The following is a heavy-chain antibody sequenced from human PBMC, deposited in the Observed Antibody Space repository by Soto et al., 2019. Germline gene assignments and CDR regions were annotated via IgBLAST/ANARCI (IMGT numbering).Heavy chain of an antibody. CDR2: IDPSDSQT. D-gene: IGHD3-22*01. V-gene: IGHV5-10-1*01. CDR3: ARQIYDSDTGPNFQYYFDS. J-gene: IGHJ4*02. Sequence: PGESLKISCKGYGYSFAGYWITWVRQKPGKGLEWMGRIDPSDSQTYYSPSFRGHVTISVTKSITTVFLQWSSLRASDTAMYYCARQIYDSDTGPNFQYYFDSWGQGTPVPVSS. CDR1: GYSFAGYW.